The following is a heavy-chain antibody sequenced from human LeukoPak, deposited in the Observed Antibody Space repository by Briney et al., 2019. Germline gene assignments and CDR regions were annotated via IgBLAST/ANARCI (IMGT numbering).Heavy chain of an antibody. Sequence: PGGSLRLSCAASRFTFSSYGMHWVRQAPGKGLEWVAYIQYDGSNQQYADSVKGRFTISRDNAKNSLYLQMNSLRAEDTAAYYCARDRSRGLLDAFDIWGQGTMVTVSS. D-gene: IGHD5-18*01. V-gene: IGHV3-30*02. CDR1: RFTFSSYG. J-gene: IGHJ3*02. CDR3: ARDRSRGLLDAFDI. CDR2: IQYDGSNQ.